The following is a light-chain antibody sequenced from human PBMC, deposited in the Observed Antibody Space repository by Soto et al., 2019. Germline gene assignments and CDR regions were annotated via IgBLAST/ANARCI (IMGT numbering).Light chain of an antibody. CDR3: QQRSNWPRRT. CDR2: DAS. V-gene: IGKV3-11*01. Sequence: EIVLTQSPATLSLSPGERATLSCRASQSVSSYLAWYQQKPGQAPRLLIYDASNRATGIPARFSGSGSGTDFTLTLSSLEPEDFAVYYCQQRSNWPRRTFGQGTKVEIK. J-gene: IGKJ1*01. CDR1: QSVSSY.